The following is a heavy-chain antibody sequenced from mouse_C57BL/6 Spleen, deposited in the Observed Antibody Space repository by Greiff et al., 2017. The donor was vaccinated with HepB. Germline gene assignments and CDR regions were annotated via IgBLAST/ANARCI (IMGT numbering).Heavy chain of an antibody. CDR3: ARSGGNCPFAY. Sequence: QVQLQQPGAELVRPGSSVKLSCKASGYTFTSYWMHWVKQRPIQGLEWIGNIDPSDSETHYNQKFKDKATLTVDKSSSTAYMQLSSLSSEDSAVYYCARSGGNCPFAYWGQGTLVTVSA. V-gene: IGHV1-52*01. D-gene: IGHD2-1*01. J-gene: IGHJ3*01. CDR1: GYTFTSYW. CDR2: IDPSDSET.